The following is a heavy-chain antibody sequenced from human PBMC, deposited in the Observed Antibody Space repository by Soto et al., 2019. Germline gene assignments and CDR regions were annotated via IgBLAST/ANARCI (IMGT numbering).Heavy chain of an antibody. V-gene: IGHV3-33*01. Sequence: GGSLRLSCAASGFTFSSYGMHWVRQAPGKGLEWVAVIWYDGSNKYYADSVKGRFTISRDNSKNTLYLQMNSLRAEDTAVYYCAREASPTRGFDYWGQGXLVTVYS. J-gene: IGHJ4*02. CDR1: GFTFSSYG. CDR2: IWYDGSNK. CDR3: AREASPTRGFDY.